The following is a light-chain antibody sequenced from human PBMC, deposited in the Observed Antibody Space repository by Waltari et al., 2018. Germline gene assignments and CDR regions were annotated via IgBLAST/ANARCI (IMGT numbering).Light chain of an antibody. Sequence: QSALTQPASVSGSPGQSITISCTATSSDVGGYKYVSWYQQHPGKAPKLMIYDVSKRPSGVSNRFSGSKSGNTASLTISGLQAEDEADYYCCSYAGSSTFVVFGGGTKLTVL. CDR2: DVS. CDR3: CSYAGSSTFVV. V-gene: IGLV2-23*02. CDR1: SSDVGGYKY. J-gene: IGLJ2*01.